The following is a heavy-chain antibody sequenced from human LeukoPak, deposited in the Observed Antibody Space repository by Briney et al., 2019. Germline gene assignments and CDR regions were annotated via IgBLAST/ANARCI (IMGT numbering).Heavy chain of an antibody. Sequence: GGSLRLSCAASGFTFSSYSMNWVRQAPGKGLEWVSSISSSSSYIYYADSVKGRFTISRDNAKNSLYLQMNSLRAEDTAVYYCARDSLPLNYDILTEYYFDYWGQGTLVTVSS. CDR1: GFTFSSYS. V-gene: IGHV3-21*01. CDR3: ARDSLPLNYDILTEYYFDY. CDR2: ISSSSSYI. J-gene: IGHJ4*02. D-gene: IGHD3-9*01.